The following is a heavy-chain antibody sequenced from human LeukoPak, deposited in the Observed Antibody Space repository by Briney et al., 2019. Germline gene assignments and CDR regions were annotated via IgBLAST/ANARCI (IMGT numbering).Heavy chain of an antibody. CDR2: INHRGST. J-gene: IGHJ5*02. CDR3: SRGNITTGGPPFDP. V-gene: IGHV4-34*01. D-gene: IGHD1-14*01. Sequence: SETLSLTCAVYGESFSGYYWTWIRQPPGKGLEWIGEINHRGSTNYNPSLKSRVIISVDTSKDQFSLRLNSVTAADTAIYYCSRGNITTGGPPFDPGGKGSLVTFSS. CDR1: GESFSGYY.